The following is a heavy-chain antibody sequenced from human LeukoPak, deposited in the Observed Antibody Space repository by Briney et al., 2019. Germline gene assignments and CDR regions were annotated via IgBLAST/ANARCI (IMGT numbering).Heavy chain of an antibody. J-gene: IGHJ6*02. CDR1: GYTFTSYA. CDR3: ARDLYGSGSYYYGMDV. V-gene: IGHV1-3*01. CDR2: INAGNGNT. Sequence: ASVKVSCKASGYTFTSYAMHWVRQAPGQRLEWMGWINAGNGNTKYSQKFQGRVTITRDTSASTAYMELSSLRSEDTAVYYCARDLYGSGSYYYGMDVWGQGTTVTVSS. D-gene: IGHD3-10*01.